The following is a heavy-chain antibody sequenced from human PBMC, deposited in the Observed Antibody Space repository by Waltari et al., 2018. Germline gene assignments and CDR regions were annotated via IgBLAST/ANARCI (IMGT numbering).Heavy chain of an antibody. Sequence: EVQLVESGGGLIQPGGSLRLSCAASGFTVSSNYISWVRQAPGKGLEWVVVIYSGCSRYYADSVRGRFTISRDNSKHTLYLQMNSLRAEDTAVYFCAGGAYSYSYLDYWGQGTLVTVSS. CDR1: GFTVSSNY. J-gene: IGHJ4*02. CDR3: AGGAYSYSYLDY. V-gene: IGHV3-53*01. CDR2: IYSGCSR. D-gene: IGHD4-4*01.